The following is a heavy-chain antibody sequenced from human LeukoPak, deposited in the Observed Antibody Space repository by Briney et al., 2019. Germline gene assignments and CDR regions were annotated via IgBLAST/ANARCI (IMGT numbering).Heavy chain of an antibody. Sequence: GGSLRLSCAASGFTSSSYWMHWVRQVPGKGLVWVSRIGGDGTARNYADSVKGRFTISRDDAKNTVDLQMNSLRGEDTAVYYCVRGRGSYGWFDPWGQGTLVTVSS. J-gene: IGHJ5*02. V-gene: IGHV3-74*01. CDR1: GFTSSSYW. D-gene: IGHD3-10*01. CDR3: VRGRGSYGWFDP. CDR2: IGGDGTAR.